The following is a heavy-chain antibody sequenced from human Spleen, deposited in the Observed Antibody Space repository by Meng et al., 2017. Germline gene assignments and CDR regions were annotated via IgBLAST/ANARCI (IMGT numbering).Heavy chain of an antibody. D-gene: IGHD6-6*01. CDR3: AKDVRTRSASRTGFDP. Sequence: SETLSLTCAVPGYSSSSGYYWGWIRQSPEKGLEWLGSIYHSGSTYYNPSLKSRITISLDESKNQFSLRLSSVTAADTTVYYCAKDVRTRSASRTGFDPWGQGTLVTVSS. J-gene: IGHJ5*02. CDR2: IYHSGST. V-gene: IGHV4-38-2*02. CDR1: GYSSSSGYY.